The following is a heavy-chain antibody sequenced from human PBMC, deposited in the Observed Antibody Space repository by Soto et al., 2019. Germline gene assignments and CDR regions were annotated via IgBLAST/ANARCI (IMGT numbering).Heavy chain of an antibody. V-gene: IGHV3-23*01. Sequence: PGGSLRLSCAASQFNFSNHAMAWVRQAPGKGLEWVSHVTASGSTTYYADSVKGRFTISRDNSKNTVYLQMSALRGEDTAIYFCAKDRGSGSGYYYDSWGQGILVTVYS. J-gene: IGHJ4*02. CDR3: AKDRGSGSGYYYDS. CDR1: QFNFSNHA. D-gene: IGHD1-26*01. CDR2: VTASGSTT.